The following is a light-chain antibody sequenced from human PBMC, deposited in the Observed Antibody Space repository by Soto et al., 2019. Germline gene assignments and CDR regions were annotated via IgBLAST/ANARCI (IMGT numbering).Light chain of an antibody. CDR1: QSVGSNS. Sequence: EIVLTQSPGTLSLSPGERATLSCRASQSVGSNSLAWYQQRPGQAPRFLIYDASSRATGIPDRFSGSGSGTDFTLTIRSLEPEDFEVYYCQQYGSTALTFGGGKQVESK. CDR3: QQYGSTALT. V-gene: IGKV3-20*01. J-gene: IGKJ4*01. CDR2: DAS.